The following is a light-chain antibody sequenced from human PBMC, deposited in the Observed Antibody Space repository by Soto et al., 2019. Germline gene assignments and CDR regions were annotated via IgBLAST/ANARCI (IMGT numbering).Light chain of an antibody. CDR2: EDT. J-gene: IGLJ1*01. CDR3: QAWDSNFYV. CDR1: KLGDKY. Sequence: SYELTQPPSVSVSPGQTASITCSGDKLGDKYACWYQQKPGQSPVLVIYEDTKRPSGIPDRFSGSNSGNTATLTISGTQAMDEADYYCQAWDSNFYVFGTGTKVTVL. V-gene: IGLV3-1*01.